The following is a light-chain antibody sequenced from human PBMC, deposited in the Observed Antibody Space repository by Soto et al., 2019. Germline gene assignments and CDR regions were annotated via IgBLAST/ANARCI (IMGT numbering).Light chain of an antibody. V-gene: IGKV3-11*01. Sequence: IVLTQSPGTLSLSPWERATLSCRASQSVSSYLAWYQQKPGQAPRLLIYDASNRATGIPARFSGSGSGTDFTLTISSLEPEDFAVYYCQQYNNWPPINFGQGTRLEIK. CDR2: DAS. J-gene: IGKJ5*01. CDR1: QSVSSY. CDR3: QQYNNWPPIN.